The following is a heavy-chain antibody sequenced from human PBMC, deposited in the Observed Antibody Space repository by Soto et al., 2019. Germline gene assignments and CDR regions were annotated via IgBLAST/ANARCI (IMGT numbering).Heavy chain of an antibody. D-gene: IGHD3-16*01. V-gene: IGHV1-2*02. CDR3: ARDPADSMIGIDY. J-gene: IGHJ4*02. Sequence: GASVKFSCKASGYTFTDYFMHWVRQAPGQGLEWMGWINGNSGGTSYAQKFQGRVAMTRDTSISTAYMELSSLTFDDTAVYYCARDPADSMIGIDYWGQGTLVTVSS. CDR2: INGNSGGT. CDR1: GYTFTDYF.